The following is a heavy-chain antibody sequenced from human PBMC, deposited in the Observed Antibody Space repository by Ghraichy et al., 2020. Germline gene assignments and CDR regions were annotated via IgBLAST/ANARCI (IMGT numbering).Heavy chain of an antibody. CDR2: ISSSGSTI. D-gene: IGHD3-10*01. J-gene: IGHJ3*02. Sequence: GGSLRLSCAASGFTFSSYEMNWVRQAPGKGLEWVSYISSSGSTIYYADSVKGRFTISRDNAKNSLYLQMNSLRAEDTAVYYCAREQGVRGVSGAFDIWGQGTMVTVSS. CDR1: GFTFSSYE. V-gene: IGHV3-48*03. CDR3: AREQGVRGVSGAFDI.